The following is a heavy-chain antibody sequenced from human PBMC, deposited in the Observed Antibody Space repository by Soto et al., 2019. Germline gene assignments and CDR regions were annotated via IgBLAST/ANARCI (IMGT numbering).Heavy chain of an antibody. CDR1: GFTFSSYS. CDR2: ISSSSSSI. CDR3: ARDPTTKDPYYFDY. J-gene: IGHJ4*02. D-gene: IGHD4-4*01. V-gene: IGHV3-48*02. Sequence: EVQLVESGGGLVQPGGSLRLSCAASGFTFSSYSMNWVRQAPGKGLEWVSYISSSSSSIYYADSGKGRFTISRDNAKNSLYLQMNSLRDEDTAVYYCARDPTTKDPYYFDYWGQGTLVTVAS.